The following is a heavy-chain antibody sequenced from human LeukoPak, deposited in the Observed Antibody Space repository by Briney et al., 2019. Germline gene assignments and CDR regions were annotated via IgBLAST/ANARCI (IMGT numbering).Heavy chain of an antibody. V-gene: IGHV1-2*02. CDR3: ARDPYYYDSSGYYYEDY. CDR1: GYTFTGYY. J-gene: IGHJ4*02. D-gene: IGHD3-22*01. Sequence: GASVKVSCKASGYTFTGYYMHWLRQAPGQGLEWMGWINPNSGGTNYAQKFQGRVTMTRDTSISTAYMELSRLRSDDTAVYYCARDPYYYDSSGYYYEDYWGQGTLVTVSS. CDR2: INPNSGGT.